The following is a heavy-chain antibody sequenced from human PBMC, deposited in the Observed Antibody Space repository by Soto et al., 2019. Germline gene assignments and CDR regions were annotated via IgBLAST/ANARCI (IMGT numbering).Heavy chain of an antibody. Sequence: EVQLVESGGGLVKPGGSLRLSCAASGFTFSDFYANWVRQAPGKGLEWVAQIRNERDGGALNYAAPVKGRFTISRDDSENTLYLQMNSLKTEDTAIYYCTSEFYYGMDVWGQGATVTVSS. CDR2: IRNERDGGAL. CDR3: TSEFYYGMDV. CDR1: GFTFSDFY. J-gene: IGHJ6*02. V-gene: IGHV3-15*07.